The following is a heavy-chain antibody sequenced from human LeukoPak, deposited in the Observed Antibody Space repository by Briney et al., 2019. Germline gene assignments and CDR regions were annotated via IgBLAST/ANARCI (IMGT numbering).Heavy chain of an antibody. CDR2: IKSKTDGGTT. D-gene: IGHD2-21*01. CDR3: TTADPIVVVNGYFDY. CDR1: GFTFSNAW. Sequence: GGSLRLSCAASGFTFSNAWMSWVRQAPGKGLEWVGRIKSKTDGGTTDDAAPVKGRFTISRDDSKNTLYLQMNSLKPEDTAVYYCTTADPIVVVNGYFDYWGQGTLVTVSS. J-gene: IGHJ4*02. V-gene: IGHV3-15*01.